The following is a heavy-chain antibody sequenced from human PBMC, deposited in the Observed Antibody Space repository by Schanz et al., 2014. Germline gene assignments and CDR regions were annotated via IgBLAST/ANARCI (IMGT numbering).Heavy chain of an antibody. Sequence: EGQLAESGGGLVQPGGSLRLSCAVSGFTVSSNHMSWVRQAPGKGLEWVSSISSSSSYIYYADSVKGRFTISRDNAKISLYLQMNRLRAEDTAVYYCARDNYYGSGSCAYWGQGTLVTVSS. V-gene: IGHV3-21*01. CDR1: GFTVSSNH. J-gene: IGHJ4*02. D-gene: IGHD3-10*01. CDR3: ARDNYYGSGSCAY. CDR2: ISSSSSYI.